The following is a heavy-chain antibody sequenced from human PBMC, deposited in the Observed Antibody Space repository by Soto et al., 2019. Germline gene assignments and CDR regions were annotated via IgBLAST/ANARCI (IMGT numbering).Heavy chain of an antibody. D-gene: IGHD3-3*01. V-gene: IGHV4-59*08. J-gene: IGHJ4*02. CDR2: IHYSGST. Sequence: SETLSLTCTVSGGSISSYYWSWIRQPPGKGLEWIGYIHYSGSTNYNPSLKSRVTTSADTSKNQFSLKLSSVTAADTAVYYCARGHYDFWSGYFATIDYWGQGTLVTVSS. CDR1: GGSISSYY. CDR3: ARGHYDFWSGYFATIDY.